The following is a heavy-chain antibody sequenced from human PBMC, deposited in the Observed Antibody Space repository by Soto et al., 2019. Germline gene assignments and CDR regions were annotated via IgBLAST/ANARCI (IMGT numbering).Heavy chain of an antibody. CDR2: IIPIFGTA. V-gene: IGHV1-69*13. CDR3: AKGPLDDCLGGSCHFDH. D-gene: IGHD2-15*01. Sequence: SVKVSCKASGGTFSSYAISWVRQAPGQGLEWMGGIIPIFGTANYAQKFQGRVTITADESTSTAYMELSSLRSEDTAVYFCAKGPLDDCLGGSCHFDHWGQGVLVTVSS. J-gene: IGHJ4*02. CDR1: GGTFSSYA.